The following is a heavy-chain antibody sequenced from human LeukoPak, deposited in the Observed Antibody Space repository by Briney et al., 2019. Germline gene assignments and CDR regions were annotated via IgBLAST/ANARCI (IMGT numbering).Heavy chain of an antibody. D-gene: IGHD3-16*01. J-gene: IGHJ4*02. CDR3: VKEVSFGEMGGDI. Sequence: GGSLRLSCAASGFTISRYGMHWVRQSPGKGLEWVAVISYDGSNKYYADSVKGRFTISRDNSKNTLYLQMNSLRAEDMALYHCVKEVSFGEMGGDIWGQGTLVTVSS. CDR2: ISYDGSNK. V-gene: IGHV3-30*18. CDR1: GFTISRYG.